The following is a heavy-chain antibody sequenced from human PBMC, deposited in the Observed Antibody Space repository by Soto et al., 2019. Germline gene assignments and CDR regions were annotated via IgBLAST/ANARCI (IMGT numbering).Heavy chain of an antibody. V-gene: IGHV4-34*01. CDR1: GGSFSGYY. CDR3: ARGGEQQLGTQYYYYGMDV. D-gene: IGHD6-13*01. Sequence: QVQLQQWGAGLLKPSETLSLTCAVYGGSFSGYYWSWIRQPPGKGLEWLGEINHSGSTNYNPSLKSRVTISVDTSKNQFSLKLSSVTAADTAVYYCARGGEQQLGTQYYYYGMDVWGQGTTGTVSS. J-gene: IGHJ6*02. CDR2: INHSGST.